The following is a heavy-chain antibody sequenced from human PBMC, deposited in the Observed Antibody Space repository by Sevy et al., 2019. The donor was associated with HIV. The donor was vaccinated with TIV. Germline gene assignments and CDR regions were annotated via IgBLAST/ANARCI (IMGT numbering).Heavy chain of an antibody. CDR3: ARSTMTNYWYFDL. CDR2: IYPGDSDT. V-gene: IGHV5-51*01. D-gene: IGHD3-22*01. J-gene: IGHJ2*01. Sequence: GESLKISCKGSGHSFISYWIGWVRQMPGKGLEWMGIIYPGDSDTRYSPSFQGQVTFSADKSISTAYLQWSSLKASDTAMYYGARSTMTNYWYFDLWGRGTLVTVSS. CDR1: GHSFISYW.